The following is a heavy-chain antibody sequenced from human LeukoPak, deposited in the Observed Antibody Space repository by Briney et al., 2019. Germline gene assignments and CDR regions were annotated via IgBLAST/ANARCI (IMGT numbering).Heavy chain of an antibody. D-gene: IGHD4-17*01. CDR2: KNQDGSQK. CDR3: ARDWFDGDYDRFDY. Sequence: GGSLRLPCAVSGFTFNSYWKSWFRQAPGEGLEGVANKNQDGSQKFSVDSVKGRFTISRDNAKNSLSLQMNSLRVEDTAVYYCARDWFDGDYDRFDYWGQGTLVTVSS. J-gene: IGHJ4*02. V-gene: IGHV3-7*03. CDR1: GFTFNSYW.